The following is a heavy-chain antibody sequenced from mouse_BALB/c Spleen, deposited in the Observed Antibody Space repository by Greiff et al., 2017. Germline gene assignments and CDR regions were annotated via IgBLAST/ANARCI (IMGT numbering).Heavy chain of an antibody. J-gene: IGHJ3*01. CDR3: ASHYYGSSLFAY. Sequence: EVQLQQSGAELVKPGASVKLSCTASGFNIKDTYMHWVKQRPEQGLEWIGRIDPANGNTKYDPKFQGKATITADTSSNTAYLQLSSLTSEDTAVYYCASHYYGSSLFAYWGQGTLVTVSA. CDR1: GFNIKDTY. CDR2: IDPANGNT. D-gene: IGHD1-1*01. V-gene: IGHV14-3*02.